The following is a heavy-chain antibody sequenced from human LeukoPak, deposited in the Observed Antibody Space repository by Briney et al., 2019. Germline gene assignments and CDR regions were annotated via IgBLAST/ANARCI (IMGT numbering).Heavy chain of an antibody. D-gene: IGHD7-27*01. CDR3: ARDSTGEYYFDY. CDR1: GFAFSSYW. J-gene: IGHJ4*02. V-gene: IGHV3-53*01. Sequence: PGGSLRLSCGASGFAFSSYWMNWVRQAPGKGLEWVSVIYSGGSTYYADSVKGRFTISRDNSKNTLYLQMNSLRAEDTAVYYCARDSTGEYYFDYWGQGTLVTVSS. CDR2: IYSGGST.